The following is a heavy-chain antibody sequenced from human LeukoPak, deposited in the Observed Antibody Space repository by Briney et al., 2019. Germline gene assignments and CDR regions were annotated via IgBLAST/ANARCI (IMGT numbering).Heavy chain of an antibody. D-gene: IGHD3-3*01. Sequence: GGSLRLSCAASGFTFSSYAMNWVRQAPGKGLEWVSYISSSGSTIYYADSVKGRFTISRDNAKNSLYLQMNSLRAEDTAVYYCASLVGFWSGTDDYWGQGTLVTVSS. J-gene: IGHJ4*02. CDR2: ISSSGSTI. CDR1: GFTFSSYA. V-gene: IGHV3-48*03. CDR3: ASLVGFWSGTDDY.